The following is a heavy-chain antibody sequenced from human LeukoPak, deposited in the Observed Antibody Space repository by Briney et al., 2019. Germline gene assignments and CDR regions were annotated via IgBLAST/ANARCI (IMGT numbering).Heavy chain of an antibody. Sequence: SETLSLTCAVSGGSISSGGYSWSWIRQPPGKGLEWIGYIYHSGSTYYNPSLKSRVTISVDRSKNQFSLKLSSVTAADTAVYYCASSGARRPYWGQGTLVTVSS. V-gene: IGHV4-30-2*01. J-gene: IGHJ4*02. CDR3: ASSGARRPY. CDR1: GGSISSGGYS. D-gene: IGHD3-10*01. CDR2: IYHSGST.